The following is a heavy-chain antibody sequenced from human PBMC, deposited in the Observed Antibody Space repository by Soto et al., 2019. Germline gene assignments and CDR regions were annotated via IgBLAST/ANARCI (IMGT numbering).Heavy chain of an antibody. CDR2: ITPFNGNT. CDR1: GYTFTYRY. CDR3: AIFAQWLVFNWFDP. D-gene: IGHD6-19*01. V-gene: IGHV1-45*02. Sequence: SVKVSCKASGYTFTYRYLHWVRQAPGQALEWMGWITPFNGNTNYAQKFQDRVTITRERSMSTAYMELSSLRSDDTAVYDWAIFAQWLVFNWFDPWGQRTLFSVSS. J-gene: IGHJ5*02.